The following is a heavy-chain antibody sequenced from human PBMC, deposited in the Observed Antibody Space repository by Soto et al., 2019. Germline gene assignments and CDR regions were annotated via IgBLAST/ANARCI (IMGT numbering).Heavy chain of an antibody. V-gene: IGHV3-30*03. J-gene: IGHJ6*02. Sequence: GGSMRLSCAASGFTFTIYDMHWLRQAPGKGLEWMALILHDGSAEYYADSVKGRFTISRDNSKNTLYLKMHSLRAEDTAVSYYARSRGGYSFYFYYGMDGGGQGTSVTVSS. D-gene: IGHD5-12*01. CDR2: ILHDGSAE. CDR1: GFTFTIYD. CDR3: ARSRGGYSFYFYYGMDG.